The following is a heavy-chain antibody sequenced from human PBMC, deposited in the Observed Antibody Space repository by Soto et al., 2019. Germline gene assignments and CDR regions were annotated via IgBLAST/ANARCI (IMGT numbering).Heavy chain of an antibody. D-gene: IGHD6-13*01. CDR3: ARGDSSSWYTSYYYYGMDV. Sequence: PSETLSLTCTVSGGSISSYYWSWIRQPPGKGLEWIGYIYYSGSTNYNPSLKSRVTISVDTSKNQFSLKLSSVTAADTAVYYCARGDSSSWYTSYYYYGMDVWGQGTTVTVPS. CDR2: IYYSGST. CDR1: GGSISSYY. J-gene: IGHJ6*02. V-gene: IGHV4-59*01.